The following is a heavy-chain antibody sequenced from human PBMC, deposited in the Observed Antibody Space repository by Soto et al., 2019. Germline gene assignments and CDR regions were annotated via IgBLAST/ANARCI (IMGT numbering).Heavy chain of an antibody. CDR1: QFTFSRYN. CDR2: ISGTSTYI. D-gene: IGHD5-12*01. V-gene: IGHV3-21*01. CDR3: ARGSPYDYGVAEWHLDS. Sequence: GGSLRLSCEASQFTFSRYNMYWVRQAPGKGLEWVSTISGTSTYIYYTESLRGRFTVSRDNAKNSLYLQMNSLRVEDTAVYYCARGSPYDYGVAEWHLDSWGQGTLVTVSS. J-gene: IGHJ4*02.